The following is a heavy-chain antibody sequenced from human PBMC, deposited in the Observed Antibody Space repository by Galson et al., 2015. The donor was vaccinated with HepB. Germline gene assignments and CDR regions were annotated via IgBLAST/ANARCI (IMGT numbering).Heavy chain of an antibody. J-gene: IGHJ6*02. V-gene: IGHV3-30-3*01. CDR1: GFTFSSYA. Sequence: SLRLSCAASGFTFSSYAMHWVRQAPGKGLEWVAVISYDGSNKYYADSVKGRFTISRDNSKNTLYLQMNSLRAEDTAVYYCARDFDFPYGMDVWGQGTTVTVSS. D-gene: IGHD3-3*01. CDR2: ISYDGSNK. CDR3: ARDFDFPYGMDV.